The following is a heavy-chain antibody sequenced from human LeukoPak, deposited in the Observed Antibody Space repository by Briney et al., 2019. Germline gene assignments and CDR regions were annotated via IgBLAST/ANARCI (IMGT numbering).Heavy chain of an antibody. D-gene: IGHD6-13*01. V-gene: IGHV4-59*11. CDR3: ASSAADPYYFDY. Sequence: SETLSLTCTVSGGSISSHYWSWIRQPPGKGLEWIGYIYYSGSTNYNPSLKSRVTTSVDTSKNQFSLKLSSVTAADTAVYYCASSAADPYYFDYWGQGTLVTVSS. CDR1: GGSISSHY. CDR2: IYYSGST. J-gene: IGHJ4*02.